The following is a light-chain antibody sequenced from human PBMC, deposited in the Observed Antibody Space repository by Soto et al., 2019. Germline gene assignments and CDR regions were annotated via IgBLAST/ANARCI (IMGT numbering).Light chain of an antibody. V-gene: IGKV1-39*01. J-gene: IGKJ1*01. CDR1: QSISSY. CDR3: QQSYSTHWT. Sequence: DIQMTQSPSSLSASVGDRVTITCRASQSISSYLNWYQQKPGKAPKLLIYAASSLQSGVPSRFSGSGSGTDFTLTISSLQPEDCATYYCQQSYSTHWTFGQGTKVEIK. CDR2: AAS.